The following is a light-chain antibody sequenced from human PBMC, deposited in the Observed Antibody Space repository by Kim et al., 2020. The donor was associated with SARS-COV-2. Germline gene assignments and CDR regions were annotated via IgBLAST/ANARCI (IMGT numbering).Light chain of an antibody. CDR1: QSVSSN. V-gene: IGKV3-15*01. Sequence: VSPGEIATLSCRASQSVSSNLAWYQQKPGQAPRLLIYGASTRATGIPARFSGSGSGTEFTLTISSLQSEDFALYYCQQYNNWPLPFGGGTKVDIK. CDR2: GAS. CDR3: QQYNNWPLP. J-gene: IGKJ4*01.